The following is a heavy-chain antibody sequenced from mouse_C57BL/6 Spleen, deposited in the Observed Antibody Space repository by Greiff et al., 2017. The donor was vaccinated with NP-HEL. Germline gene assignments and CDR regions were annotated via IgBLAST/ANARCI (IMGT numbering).Heavy chain of an antibody. CDR3: ARCYGYDRVGAMDY. J-gene: IGHJ4*01. CDR2: IYPGDGDT. V-gene: IGHV1-82*01. Sequence: QVQLQQSGPELVKPGASVKISCKASGYAFSSSWMNWVKQRPGKGLEWIGRIYPGDGDTNYNGKFKGKATLTADKSSSTAYMQLSSLTSEDSAVYVCARCYGYDRVGAMDYWGQGTSVTVSS. D-gene: IGHD2-2*01. CDR1: GYAFSSSW.